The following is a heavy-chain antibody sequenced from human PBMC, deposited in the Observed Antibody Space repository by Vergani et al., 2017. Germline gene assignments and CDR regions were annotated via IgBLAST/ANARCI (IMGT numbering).Heavy chain of an antibody. D-gene: IGHD2-15*01. Sequence: QVQLVQSGAEVKKPGASVKVSCKASGYTFTGYYMHWVRQAPGQGLEWMGWINPNSGGTNYAQKLQGRVTMTTDTSTSTAYMELRSLRSDDTAVYYCARDQDIVVVVAATVAFDIWGQGTMVTVSS. CDR2: INPNSGGT. CDR3: ARDQDIVVVVAATVAFDI. V-gene: IGHV1-2*02. J-gene: IGHJ3*02. CDR1: GYTFTGYY.